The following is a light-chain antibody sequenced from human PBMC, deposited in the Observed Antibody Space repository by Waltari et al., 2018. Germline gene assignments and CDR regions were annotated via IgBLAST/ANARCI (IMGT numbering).Light chain of an antibody. Sequence: QSVMTQPPSASGTPGQRVTISCSGSNPHLGNNHVYWYQQLPGAAPKLLIYRNNQRPSGVPDRFSVSKSGTSASLAISGLRSEDEGDYYCGGWDDSLNGWVFGGGTKLTVL. V-gene: IGLV1-47*01. J-gene: IGLJ3*02. CDR1: NPHLGNNH. CDR2: RNN. CDR3: GGWDDSLNGWV.